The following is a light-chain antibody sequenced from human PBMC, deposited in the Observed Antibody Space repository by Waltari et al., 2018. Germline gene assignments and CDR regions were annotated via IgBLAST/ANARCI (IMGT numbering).Light chain of an antibody. Sequence: HSALTQPASVSGSPGQSITISCTGTRSDVGGYDFFSWYRQTPEKAPIRIIFGVTERPSGISARFSGSKSGNSASLTISGLQSDDEADYYCASYTSSSNYVFGSGTTVTV. CDR1: RSDVGGYDF. CDR3: ASYTSSSNYV. J-gene: IGLJ1*01. CDR2: GVT. V-gene: IGLV2-14*03.